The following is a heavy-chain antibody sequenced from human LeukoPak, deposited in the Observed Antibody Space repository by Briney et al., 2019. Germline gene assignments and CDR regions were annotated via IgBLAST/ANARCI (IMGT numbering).Heavy chain of an antibody. CDR1: GGSISSYY. J-gene: IGHJ3*02. D-gene: IGHD3-10*01. V-gene: IGHV4-59*08. Sequence: PSETLSLTCTVSGGSISSYYWSWIRQPPGKGLEWIGYIYYSGSTNYNPSLKSRVTISVDTSKNQFSLKLSSVTAADTAVYYCARYGSGSSEAFDIWGQGTMVNVSS. CDR2: IYYSGST. CDR3: ARYGSGSSEAFDI.